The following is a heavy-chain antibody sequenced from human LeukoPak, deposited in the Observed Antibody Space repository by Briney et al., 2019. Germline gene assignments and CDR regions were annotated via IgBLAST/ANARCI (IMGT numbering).Heavy chain of an antibody. CDR1: GLTFSTFG. Sequence: GGSLRLSCAASGLTFSTFGMHWVRQAPGKGLEWVAFIRFDGSNRYYAESLKGRFTISRDNSKDTLYLQMNSLRAEDTAIYFCAKGGYYFDYWGQGALVIVSS. J-gene: IGHJ4*02. V-gene: IGHV3-30*02. CDR3: AKGGYYFDY. CDR2: IRFDGSNR.